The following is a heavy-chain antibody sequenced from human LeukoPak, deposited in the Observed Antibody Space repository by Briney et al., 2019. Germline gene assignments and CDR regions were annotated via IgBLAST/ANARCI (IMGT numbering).Heavy chain of an antibody. CDR2: IMPFIGTA. CDR3: ARDQVVPAAI. CDR1: GGTFSSYA. V-gene: IGHV1-69*13. Sequence: SVKVSCKACGGTFSSYAIGWVRQAPGQGLEWIGGIMPFIGTANYAQKFQDRVTITADESTTTAYMELNSLTSEDTAVYYCARDQVVPAAIWGQGTLVTVSS. J-gene: IGHJ4*02. D-gene: IGHD2-2*01.